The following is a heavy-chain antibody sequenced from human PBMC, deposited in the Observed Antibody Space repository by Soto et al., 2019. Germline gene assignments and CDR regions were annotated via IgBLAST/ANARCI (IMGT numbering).Heavy chain of an antibody. D-gene: IGHD2-2*01. CDR2: MHTSGST. J-gene: IGHJ4*02. V-gene: IGHV4-4*07. CDR3: VRASMPKAHFDS. CDR1: GGSIRGYY. Sequence: PSETLSLTCTVSGGSIRGYYWSRIRQSAGMGLEWIGRMHTSGSTNYNPSLKSRVTFSVDMSKNQISLKLTSVTAADTALYYCVRASMPKAHFDSWGQGTLVTVSS.